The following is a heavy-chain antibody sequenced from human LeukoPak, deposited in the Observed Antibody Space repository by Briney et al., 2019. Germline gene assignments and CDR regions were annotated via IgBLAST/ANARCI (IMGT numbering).Heavy chain of an antibody. CDR2: IRSKAYGGTT. D-gene: IGHD3-3*01. Sequence: GGSLRLSCAASGFIFSSYSMSWVRQAPGKGLEWVGFIRSKAYGGTTEYAASVKGRFTISRDDSKSIAYLQMNSLKTEDTAVYYCTSATITIFGVVPIDYWGQGTLVTVSS. CDR1: GFIFSSYS. J-gene: IGHJ4*02. CDR3: TSATITIFGVVPIDY. V-gene: IGHV3-49*04.